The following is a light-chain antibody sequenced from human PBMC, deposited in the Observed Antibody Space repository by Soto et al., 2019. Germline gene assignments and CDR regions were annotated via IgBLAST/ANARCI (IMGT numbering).Light chain of an antibody. CDR1: QSIGRS. CDR2: GAS. CDR3: HQYNDWPLT. V-gene: IGKV3D-15*01. J-gene: IGKJ4*01. Sequence: EIVMTQSPATLSVSPGERGTLSCRASQSIGRSLAWYQQQPGQAPRLLIYGASTRATGTPVRFSGIGSGTEFTLTINSLQSEDFVVYYCHQYNDWPLTFGGGTKVEIK.